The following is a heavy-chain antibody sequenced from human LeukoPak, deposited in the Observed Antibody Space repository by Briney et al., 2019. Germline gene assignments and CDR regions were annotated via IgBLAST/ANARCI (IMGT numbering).Heavy chain of an antibody. J-gene: IGHJ5*01. CDR2: IKPDGSEK. CDR1: GFVISASY. CDR3: VRGGTYWTVS. V-gene: IGHV3-7*01. Sequence: GGSLSLSCAASGFVISASYMNWVRKAPGKGLEWVATIKPDGSEKYHVDSVSGRFTISRDNTNDSLFLQMNSLRVDDTAVYYCVRGGTYWTVSWGQGTLVNVS.